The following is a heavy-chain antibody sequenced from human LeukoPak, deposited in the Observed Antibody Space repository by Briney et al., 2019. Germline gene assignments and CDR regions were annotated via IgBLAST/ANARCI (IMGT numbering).Heavy chain of an antibody. V-gene: IGHV3-49*04. CDR1: EITFGDYT. D-gene: IGHD6-13*01. CDR3: TRVPYSSSSEFDY. J-gene: IGHJ4*02. Sequence: GGSLRLSCAASEITFGDYTMNWVRQAPGKGREWLGFIRSEAYGRTTEYAASVKGRFTISRDDSKSIVYLQMTSLKIEDTAVYYCTRVPYSSSSEFDYWGQGTLVTVSS. CDR2: IRSEAYGRTT.